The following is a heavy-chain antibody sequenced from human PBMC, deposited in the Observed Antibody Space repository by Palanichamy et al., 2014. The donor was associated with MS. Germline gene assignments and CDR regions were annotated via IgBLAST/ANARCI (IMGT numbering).Heavy chain of an antibody. CDR1: GFTFSSYS. V-gene: IGHV3-48*01. Sequence: EVQLVESGGGLVQPGGSLRLSCAASGFTFSSYSMNWVRQAPGKGLEWVSYISSSSSTIYYADSLKGRFTISRDNAKNSLYLQMNSLRAEDTAVYYCAREKVGAKNQDWFDPWGQGTLVTVSS. CDR2: ISSSSSTI. D-gene: IGHD1-26*01. J-gene: IGHJ5*02. CDR3: AREKVGAKNQDWFDP.